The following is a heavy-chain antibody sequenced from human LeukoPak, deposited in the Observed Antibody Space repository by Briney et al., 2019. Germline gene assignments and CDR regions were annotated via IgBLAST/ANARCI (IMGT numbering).Heavy chain of an antibody. CDR3: AKWFGELSPSLDY. Sequence: GGSLRLSCEASGFTFSNYAMSWVRQTPGKGLEWVSTISFNSDSTYYADSVKGRFTISRDNSKNTLYLQMNSLRAEDTAVYYCAKWFGELSPSLDYWGQGTLVTVSS. D-gene: IGHD3-10*01. V-gene: IGHV3-23*01. CDR2: ISFNSDST. CDR1: GFTFSNYA. J-gene: IGHJ4*02.